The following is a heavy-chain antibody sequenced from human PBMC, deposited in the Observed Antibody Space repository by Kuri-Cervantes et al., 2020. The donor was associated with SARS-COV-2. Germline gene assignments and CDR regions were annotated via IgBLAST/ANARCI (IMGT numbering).Heavy chain of an antibody. CDR3: AKAVVNYYYYGMDV. D-gene: IGHD3-22*01. V-gene: IGHV3-53*05. CDR1: GFTVSSNY. Sequence: LSLTCAASGFTVSSNYMSWVRQAPGKGLECVSVIYNVGSTYYAESVKGRFTISRDNSKNTLYLQMNSLRAEDTAVYYCAKAVVNYYYYGMDVWGQGTTVTVSS. CDR2: IYNVGST. J-gene: IGHJ6*02.